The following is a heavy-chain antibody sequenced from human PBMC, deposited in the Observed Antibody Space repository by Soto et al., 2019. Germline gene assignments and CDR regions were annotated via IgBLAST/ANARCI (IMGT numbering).Heavy chain of an antibody. CDR1: GGTFSSYA. CDR2: IIPIFGTA. CDR3: AGDELELGAFDI. V-gene: IGHV1-69*13. Sequence: SVKVSCKASGGTFSSYAISWVRQAPGQGLEWMGGIIPIFGTANYAQKFQGRVTLTADESTSTAYMELSSLRSEDTAVYYCAGDELELGAFDIWGQGTMVTVSS. J-gene: IGHJ3*02. D-gene: IGHD1-7*01.